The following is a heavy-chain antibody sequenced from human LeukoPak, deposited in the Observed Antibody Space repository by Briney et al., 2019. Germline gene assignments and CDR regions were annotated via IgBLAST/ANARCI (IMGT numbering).Heavy chain of an antibody. CDR2: ITVSGTIT. V-gene: IGHV3-23*01. J-gene: IGHJ4*02. Sequence: GGSLRLSCEASVFTFSKYAMTWVRQAPGKGLEWVSAITVSGTITYYADSVKGRFTISRDDSKNTLSLQMDSLSAEDTALYYCAKYISDSGAYYAFDYWGQGALVTVSS. CDR3: AKYISDSGAYYAFDY. CDR1: VFTFSKYA. D-gene: IGHD3-10*01.